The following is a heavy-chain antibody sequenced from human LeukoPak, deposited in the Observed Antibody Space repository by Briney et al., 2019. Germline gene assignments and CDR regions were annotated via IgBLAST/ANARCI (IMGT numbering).Heavy chain of an antibody. V-gene: IGHV4-34*01. J-gene: IGHJ4*02. CDR1: GGSLSGYY. D-gene: IGHD3-9*01. CDR3: AGVILTGSVDY. Sequence: SETLSLTCAVYGGSLSGYYWSWIRQPPGKGLEWIGEINHSGSTNYNPSLKSRVTISVDTSKNQFSLKLSSVTAADTAVYYCAGVILTGSVDYWGQGTLVTVSS. CDR2: INHSGST.